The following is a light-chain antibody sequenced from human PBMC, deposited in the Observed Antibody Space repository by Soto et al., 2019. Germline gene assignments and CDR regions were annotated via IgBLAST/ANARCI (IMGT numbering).Light chain of an antibody. J-gene: IGKJ1*01. Sequence: EIVMTQSPATVSVCPGERATLSCRASQSVFSNLAWYRQKPGQAPRLLIYGASTRAAGIPARFSGSGSGTEFTLTISSLQSEDFAVSYFQQYNYFWTFGQGSKVDIK. CDR2: GAS. V-gene: IGKV3-15*01. CDR1: QSVFSN. CDR3: QQYNYFWT.